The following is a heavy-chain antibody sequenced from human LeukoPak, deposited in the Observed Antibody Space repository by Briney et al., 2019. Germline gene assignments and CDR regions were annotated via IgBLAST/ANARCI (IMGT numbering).Heavy chain of an antibody. Sequence: SETLSLTCTVSGGSISSSSYYWGWIRQPPGKGLEWIGSIYHTRSTYYNPSLKSRVTISIDTSKNQFSLILTSVTAADTAVYYCARVSGGDSYALDVWGKGTTVTVSS. CDR1: GGSISSSSYY. D-gene: IGHD5-18*01. CDR3: ARVSGGDSYALDV. CDR2: IYHTRST. J-gene: IGHJ6*04. V-gene: IGHV4-39*07.